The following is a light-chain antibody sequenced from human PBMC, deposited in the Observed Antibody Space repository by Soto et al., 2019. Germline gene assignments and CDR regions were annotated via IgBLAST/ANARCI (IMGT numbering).Light chain of an antibody. CDR3: QQYSTSPALP. CDR2: WAS. CDR1: QSLLYSSNNKNY. Sequence: DIVMTQSPDSLAVSLGERATINCKSSQSLLYSSNNKNYLAWYQQKPGQPPKLLIYWASTRESGVPDRFSGSGSETDFTLTISSLQADDVAVYYCQQYSTSPALPFGGGTKVEIK. V-gene: IGKV4-1*01. J-gene: IGKJ4*01.